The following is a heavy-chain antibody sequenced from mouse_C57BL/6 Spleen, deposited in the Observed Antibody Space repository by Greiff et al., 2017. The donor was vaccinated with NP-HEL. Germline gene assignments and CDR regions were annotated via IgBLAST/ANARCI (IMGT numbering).Heavy chain of an antibody. CDR3: ARKGYGTPLGY. Sequence: VQLQQSGPELVKPGASVKISCKASGYSFTGYYMNWVKQSPEKSLEWIGEINPSTGGTTYNQKFKAKATLTVDKSSSTAYMQLKSLTSEDSAVYYCARKGYGTPLGYWGQGTLVTVSA. V-gene: IGHV1-42*01. CDR1: GYSFTGYY. CDR2: INPSTGGT. J-gene: IGHJ3*01. D-gene: IGHD1-1*01.